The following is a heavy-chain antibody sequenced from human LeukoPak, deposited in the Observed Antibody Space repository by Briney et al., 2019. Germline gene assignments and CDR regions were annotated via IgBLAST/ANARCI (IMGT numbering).Heavy chain of an antibody. CDR1: GGPFSGYY. CDR2: INHSGST. J-gene: IGHJ4*02. D-gene: IGHD4-17*01. Sequence: SETLSLTCAVYGGPFSGYYWSWIRQPPGKGLEWIGEINHSGSTNYNPSLKSRVTISVDTSKNQFSLELSSVTAAGTAVYYCARGAATVKNWGQGTLVTVSS. CDR3: ARGAATVKN. V-gene: IGHV4-34*01.